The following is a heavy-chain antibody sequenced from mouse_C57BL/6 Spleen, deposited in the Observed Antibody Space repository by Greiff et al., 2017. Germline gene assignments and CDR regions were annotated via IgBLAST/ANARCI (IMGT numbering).Heavy chain of an antibody. CDR1: GFTFSSYA. V-gene: IGHV5-4*01. Sequence: EVQVVESGGGLVKPGGSLKLSCAASGFTFSSYAMSWVRQTPEKRLEWVATISDGGSYTYYPDNVKGRFTISRDNAKNNLYLQMSHLKSEDTAMYYCARDLWLRRGGFDYWGRGTTLTVSS. CDR3: ARDLWLRRGGFDY. D-gene: IGHD2-2*01. J-gene: IGHJ2*01. CDR2: ISDGGSYT.